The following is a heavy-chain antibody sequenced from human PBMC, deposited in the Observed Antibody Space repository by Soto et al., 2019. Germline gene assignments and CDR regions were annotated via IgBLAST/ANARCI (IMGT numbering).Heavy chain of an antibody. J-gene: IGHJ6*02. CDR1: GFTFSSYG. CDR3: AKDPYSSGLVFYYYYGMDV. CDR2: ISYDGSNK. D-gene: IGHD6-25*01. V-gene: IGHV3-30*18. Sequence: PGGSLRLSCAASGFTFSSYGMHWVRQAPGKGLEWVAVISYDGSNKYYADSVKGRFTISRDNSKNTLYLQMNSLRAEDTAVYYCAKDPYSSGLVFYYYYGMDVWGQGTTVTVSS.